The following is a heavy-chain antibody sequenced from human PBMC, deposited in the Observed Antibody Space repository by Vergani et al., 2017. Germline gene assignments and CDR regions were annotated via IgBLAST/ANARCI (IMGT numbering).Heavy chain of an antibody. CDR2: ISSNGGST. CDR3: ARDQYCGGDCYSSGDFDY. V-gene: IGHV3-64D*06. Sequence: EVQLVESGGGLVQPGGSLRLSCSASGFTFSSYAMHWVRQAPGKGLEYVSAISSNGGSTYYADSVKGRFTISRDNSKNTLYLQMSSLRAEDTAVYYCARDQYCGGDCYSSGDFDYWGQGTLVTVSS. J-gene: IGHJ4*02. CDR1: GFTFSSYA. D-gene: IGHD2-21*02.